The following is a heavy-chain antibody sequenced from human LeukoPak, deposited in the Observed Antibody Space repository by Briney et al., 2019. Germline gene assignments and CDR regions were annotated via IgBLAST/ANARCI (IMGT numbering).Heavy chain of an antibody. Sequence: ASVKVSCKASGYNFNTYGFGWVRQAPGQGLEWMGWITMINGNTDYAEKLQGRVTMTIDTSTSTAYMELRSLRSDDTAVYYCASSLTIFGVVHWGQGTLLTVSS. D-gene: IGHD3-3*01. J-gene: IGHJ4*02. CDR2: ITMINGNT. V-gene: IGHV1-18*01. CDR3: ASSLTIFGVVH. CDR1: GYNFNTYG.